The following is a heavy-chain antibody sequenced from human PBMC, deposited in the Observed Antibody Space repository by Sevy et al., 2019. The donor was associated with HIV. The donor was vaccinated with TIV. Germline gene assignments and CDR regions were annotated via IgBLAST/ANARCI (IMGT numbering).Heavy chain of an antibody. Sequence: GESLKISCAASGFTFSSYGMHWVRQAPGKGLEWVAVISYDGSNKYYAVSVKGRFTISRDNSKNTLYLQMNSLRAEDTAVYYCAKEGSSSSWYTLVDYWGQGTLVTVSS. CDR3: AKEGSSSSWYTLVDY. V-gene: IGHV3-30*18. J-gene: IGHJ4*02. CDR2: ISYDGSNK. D-gene: IGHD6-13*01. CDR1: GFTFSSYG.